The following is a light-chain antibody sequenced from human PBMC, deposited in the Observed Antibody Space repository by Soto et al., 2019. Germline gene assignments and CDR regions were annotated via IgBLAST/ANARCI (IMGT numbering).Light chain of an antibody. CDR2: KAS. J-gene: IGKJ1*01. Sequence: IQVTESPSTLSASVGDRVTITCRASQSISVWLAWYQQKAGKAPNLLIYKASRLESGVPSRFSGSGSETEFTLTISGLQPGDSATYYCQQYNSYSPTFGQGTKVDI. V-gene: IGKV1-5*03. CDR1: QSISVW. CDR3: QQYNSYSPT.